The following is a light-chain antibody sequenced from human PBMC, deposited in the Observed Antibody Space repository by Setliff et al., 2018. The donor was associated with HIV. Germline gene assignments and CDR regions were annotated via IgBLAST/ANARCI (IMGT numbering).Light chain of an antibody. CDR3: CSYAGSYTGI. CDR1: SSDVGGYNY. CDR2: DVS. V-gene: IGLV2-11*01. Sequence: QSALTQPRSVSGSPGQSVTISCTGTSSDVGGYNYVSWYQQHPGKAPKFMIYDVSKRPSGVPDRFSGSKSGNTASLTISGLQAEDEADYYCCSYAGSYTGIFGGGTKVTGL. J-gene: IGLJ2*01.